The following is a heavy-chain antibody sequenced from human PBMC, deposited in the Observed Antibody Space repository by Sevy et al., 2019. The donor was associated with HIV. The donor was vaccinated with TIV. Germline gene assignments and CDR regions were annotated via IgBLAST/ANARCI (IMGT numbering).Heavy chain of an antibody. Sequence: ASVKVSCKASGFTFTSSAVQWVRQARGQRLEWIGWIVVDSGNTNYAQKFQERVTITRDMSTSTAYMELSSLRSEDTAVYYCAAGVHYDFWSGSTSDYWGQGTLVTVSS. D-gene: IGHD3-3*01. J-gene: IGHJ4*02. CDR3: AAGVHYDFWSGSTSDY. V-gene: IGHV1-58*01. CDR2: IVVDSGNT. CDR1: GFTFTSSA.